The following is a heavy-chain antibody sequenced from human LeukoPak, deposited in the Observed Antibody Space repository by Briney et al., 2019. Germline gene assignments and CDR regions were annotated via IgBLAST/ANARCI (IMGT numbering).Heavy chain of an antibody. CDR2: INPNSGGT. V-gene: IGHV1-2*02. D-gene: IGHD3-22*01. CDR1: GYTFTGYY. CDR3: ARDGITMIVVVITDYYYMDV. J-gene: IGHJ6*03. Sequence: ASVKVSCKASGYTFTGYYMHWVRQAPGQGLEGMGWINPNSGGTNYAQKLQGRVTMTTDTSTSTAYMELRSLRSDDTAVYYCARDGITMIVVVITDYYYMDVWGKGTTVTVSS.